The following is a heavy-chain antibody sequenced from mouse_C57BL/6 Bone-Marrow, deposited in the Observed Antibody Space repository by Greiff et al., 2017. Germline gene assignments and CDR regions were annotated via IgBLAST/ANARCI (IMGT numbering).Heavy chain of an antibody. CDR1: GYTFTSYW. CDR3: ARPGQLRSYYFDY. D-gene: IGHD3-2*02. V-gene: IGHV1-69*01. Sequence: QVHVKQPGAELVMPGASVKLSCKASGYTFTSYWMHWVKQRPGQGLEWIGEIDPSDSYTNYNQKFKGKSTLTVDKSSSTAYMQLSSLTSEDSAVYYCARPGQLRSYYFDYWGQGTTLTVSS. J-gene: IGHJ2*01. CDR2: IDPSDSYT.